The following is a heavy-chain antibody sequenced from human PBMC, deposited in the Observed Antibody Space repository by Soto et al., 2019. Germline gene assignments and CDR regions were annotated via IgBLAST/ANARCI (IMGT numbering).Heavy chain of an antibody. J-gene: IGHJ4*02. CDR2: INPNSGGT. CDR1: GYTFTGYY. CDR3: NVYYYDSSGSSFDY. D-gene: IGHD3-22*01. V-gene: IGHV1-2*02. Sequence: ASVKVSCKASGYTFTGYYMHWVRQAPGQGLEWMGWINPNSGGTNYAQKFQGRVTITADKSTSTAYMELSSLRSEDTAVYYCNVYYYDSSGSSFDYWGQGTLVTVSS.